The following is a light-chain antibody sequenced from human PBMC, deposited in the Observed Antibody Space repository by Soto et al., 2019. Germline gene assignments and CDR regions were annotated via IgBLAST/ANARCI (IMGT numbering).Light chain of an antibody. Sequence: RSPPTLSASVGDRVTITCRASQSIRYYLAWYQQMPGKAPKLLIYGASSLQSGVPSRFSGSGSGTEFTLTISSLQPDDFATYFCQHHNSYSQTFGQGTKVDIK. CDR3: QHHNSYSQT. CDR1: QSIRYY. J-gene: IGKJ1*01. CDR2: GAS. V-gene: IGKV1-5*01.